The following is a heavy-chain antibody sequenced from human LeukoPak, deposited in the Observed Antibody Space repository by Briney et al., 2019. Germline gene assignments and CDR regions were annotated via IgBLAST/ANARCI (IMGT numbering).Heavy chain of an antibody. J-gene: IGHJ1*01. CDR2: ISLYNPKT. Sequence: ASVKVSCKASGYTFTSYAITWVRQAPGQGLDWMGWISLYNPKTNYAQKFQGRVTMPTDTSTSTAYMELMSLRSDDTAVYYCARLGVAGDPSSAEYFQHWGQGTLVIVSS. D-gene: IGHD6-19*01. V-gene: IGHV1-18*01. CDR1: GYTFTSYA. CDR3: ARLGVAGDPSSAEYFQH.